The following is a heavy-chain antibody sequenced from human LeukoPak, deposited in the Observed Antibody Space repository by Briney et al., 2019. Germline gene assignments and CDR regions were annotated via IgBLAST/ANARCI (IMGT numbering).Heavy chain of an antibody. CDR2: IYTSGST. V-gene: IGHV4-4*07. J-gene: IGHJ6*03. Sequence: SETLSLTCTVSGGSISSYYWSWIRQPPGKGLEWIGRIYTSGSTNYNPSLKSRVSISVATSKNQFSLKLSAVTAADTAVYYCARDRVGQQLVGRKYYYFYMGVWGKGNTVTISS. CDR3: ARDRVGQQLVGRKYYYFYMGV. CDR1: GGSISSYY. D-gene: IGHD6-13*01.